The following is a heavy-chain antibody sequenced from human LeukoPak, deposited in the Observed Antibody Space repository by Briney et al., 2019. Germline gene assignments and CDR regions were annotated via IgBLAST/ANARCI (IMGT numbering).Heavy chain of an antibody. J-gene: IGHJ4*02. V-gene: IGHV3-23*01. D-gene: IGHD4-17*01. Sequence: GGSLRLSCAVSGFTFSNYAMVWVRQAPGKGLDWVSSISAGGGVTSNADSVKGRFTISRDNSKNTLYLQMNSLRAEDTAMYYCAKAARTTVTYSFDSWGQGTLVTVSS. CDR2: ISAGGGVT. CDR3: AKAARTTVTYSFDS. CDR1: GFTFSNYA.